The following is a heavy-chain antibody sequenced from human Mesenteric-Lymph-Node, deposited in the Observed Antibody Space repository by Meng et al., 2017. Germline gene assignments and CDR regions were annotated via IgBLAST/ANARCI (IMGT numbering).Heavy chain of an antibody. Sequence: SETLSLTCAVYGGSFSGYYWSWIRQSPGKGLEWIGSIYHSGSTYYNPSLKSRVTISVDTSKNQFSLKLSSVTAADTAVYYCARAVGGSYCDYWGQGTLVTVSS. D-gene: IGHD1-26*01. CDR3: ARAVGGSYCDY. J-gene: IGHJ4*02. V-gene: IGHV4-34*01. CDR1: GGSFSGYY. CDR2: IYHSGST.